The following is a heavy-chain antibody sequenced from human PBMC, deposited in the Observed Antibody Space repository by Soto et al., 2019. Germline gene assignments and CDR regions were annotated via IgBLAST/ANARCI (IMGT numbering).Heavy chain of an antibody. V-gene: IGHV1-69*01. Sequence: QVQLVQSGAEVKKPGSSVRVSCKASGGTLNSYTISWVRQAPGQGLEWMGGIIPVFGTTDYAQKFQGRVTITADQSTGKAYLDLFRLRSEDTAIYYCSISNSYGRGDFWGQGTLVIVSS. CDR1: GGTLNSYT. J-gene: IGHJ4*02. D-gene: IGHD4-17*01. CDR2: IIPVFGTT. CDR3: SISNSYGRGDF.